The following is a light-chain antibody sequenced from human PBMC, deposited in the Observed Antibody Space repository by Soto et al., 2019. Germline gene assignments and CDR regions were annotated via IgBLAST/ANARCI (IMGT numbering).Light chain of an antibody. CDR3: ELNLGSGISV. CDR1: SGSVSTSYY. J-gene: IGLJ3*02. V-gene: IGLV8-61*01. Sequence: QSVVTQEPSFSVSPGTTVTLTCALTSGSVSTSYYPSWYQQTPGQAPRTLIYDTDSRSSGVPDRFAGSILGNKAALTITGAQADDESDYYGELNLGSGISVFGGGTKLTVL. CDR2: DTD.